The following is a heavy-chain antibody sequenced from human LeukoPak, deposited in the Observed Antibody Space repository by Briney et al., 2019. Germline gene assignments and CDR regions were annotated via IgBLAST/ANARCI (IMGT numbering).Heavy chain of an antibody. J-gene: IGHJ3*02. CDR3: ARDSHDILTGYDSNAFDI. Sequence: GGSLRLSCAASGFTLSSYWISWVRQAPGKGLEWVANIKQDGSEKYYVDSVKGRFTISRDNAKNSLYLQMNSLRAEDTAVYYCARDSHDILTGYDSNAFDIWGQGKMVTVSS. D-gene: IGHD3-9*01. CDR2: IKQDGSEK. CDR1: GFTLSSYW. V-gene: IGHV3-7*01.